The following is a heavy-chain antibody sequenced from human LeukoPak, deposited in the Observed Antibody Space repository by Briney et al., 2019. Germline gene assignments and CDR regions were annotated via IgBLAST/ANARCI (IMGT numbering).Heavy chain of an antibody. CDR1: GGSISSGGYY. V-gene: IGHV4-31*03. D-gene: IGHD6-13*01. J-gene: IGHJ4*02. CDR2: IYYSGST. Sequence: PSETLSLTCTVSGGSISSGGYYWSWIRQHPGKGLEWIGYIYYSGSTYYNPSLKSRVTISVDTSKNQFSLKLSSVTAADTAVYHCARTSYSSSLDYWGQGTLVTVSS. CDR3: ARTSYSSSLDY.